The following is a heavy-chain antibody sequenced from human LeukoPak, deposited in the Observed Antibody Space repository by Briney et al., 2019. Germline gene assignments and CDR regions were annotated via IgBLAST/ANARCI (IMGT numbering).Heavy chain of an antibody. CDR1: GGSISSSNW. CDR3: ARLKYYYDSSGYRAEYFQH. D-gene: IGHD3-22*01. CDR2: IYHSGST. Sequence: SGTLSLTCAVSGGSISSSNWWSWVRQPPGKGLEWIGEIYHSGSTNYNPSLKSRVTISVYTSKNQFSLKLSSVTAADTAVYYCARLKYYYDSSGYRAEYFQHWGQGTLVTVSS. J-gene: IGHJ1*01. V-gene: IGHV4-4*02.